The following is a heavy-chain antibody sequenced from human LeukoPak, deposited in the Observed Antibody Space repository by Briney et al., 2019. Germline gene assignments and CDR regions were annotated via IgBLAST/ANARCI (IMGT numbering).Heavy chain of an antibody. D-gene: IGHD1-26*01. CDR3: ARDPYSGSYGADYYYYMDV. CDR1: GFTFSSYS. V-gene: IGHV3-48*04. Sequence: GGSLRLSCVASGFTFSSYSIKWVRQAPGKGLEWVSYISTSSSTIYYADSVKGRFTISRDNAKSSLYLQMNSLRAEDTAVYYCARDPYSGSYGADYYYYMDVWGKGTTVTISS. CDR2: ISTSSSTI. J-gene: IGHJ6*03.